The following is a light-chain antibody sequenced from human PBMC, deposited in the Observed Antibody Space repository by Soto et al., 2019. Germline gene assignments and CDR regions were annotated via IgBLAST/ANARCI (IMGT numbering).Light chain of an antibody. CDR2: GTF. J-gene: IGKJ1*01. CDR1: QDIRTE. V-gene: IGKV1-6*01. CDR3: LQDCKYPRT. Sequence: AIQMTQSPSSLSASVGDRVTITCRASQDIRTELGWYQQKPGKAPRLLIYGTFSLQSGVPSRFSGSGSGTDSTLTISSLQPDDFATYYCLQDCKYPRTFGQGTKVEVK.